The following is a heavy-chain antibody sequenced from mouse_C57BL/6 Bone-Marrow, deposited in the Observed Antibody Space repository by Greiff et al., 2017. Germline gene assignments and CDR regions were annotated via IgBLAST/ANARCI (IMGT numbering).Heavy chain of an antibody. CDR1: GYTFTSYW. J-gene: IGHJ3*01. Sequence: VQLQQPGAELVMPGASVKLSCKASGYTFTSYWMQWVKQRPGQGLEWIGEIDPSDSYTNYNQKVKGKSTLTVDKSSSTAYMQLSSLTSEDSAVXYCARDRYYGSSWFAYWGQGTLVTVSA. CDR2: IDPSDSYT. D-gene: IGHD1-1*01. V-gene: IGHV1-69*01. CDR3: ARDRYYGSSWFAY.